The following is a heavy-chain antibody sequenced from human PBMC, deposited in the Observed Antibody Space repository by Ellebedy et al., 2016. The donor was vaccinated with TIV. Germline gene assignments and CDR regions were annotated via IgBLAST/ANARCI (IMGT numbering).Heavy chain of an antibody. CDR3: AKGSQWLGRTCFDY. J-gene: IGHJ4*02. CDR1: GFTFSSYA. CDR2: ISGSGGST. V-gene: IGHV3-23*01. D-gene: IGHD6-19*01. Sequence: GESLKISCAASGFTFSSYAMSWVRQAPGKGLEWVSAISGSGGSTYNADSVKGRFTISRDNSNNSLYLQMNSLRAEDTAVYYCAKGSQWLGRTCFDYWGQGTLVTVSS.